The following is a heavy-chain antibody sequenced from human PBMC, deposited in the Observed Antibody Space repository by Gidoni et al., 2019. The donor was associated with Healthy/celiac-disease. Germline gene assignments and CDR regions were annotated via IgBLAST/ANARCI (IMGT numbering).Heavy chain of an antibody. V-gene: IGHV3-20*02. CDR2: INWNGGST. J-gene: IGHJ4*02. CDR1: GFTFDDYG. Sequence: EVQLVESGGGVVRPGGSLRLSFAASGFTFDDYGMRWVRQAPGKGLEWVSGINWNGGSTGYADSVKGRFTISRDNAKNSLYLQMNSLRAEDTALYHCARMGVVVAATPYYFDYWGQGTLVTVSS. D-gene: IGHD2-15*01. CDR3: ARMGVVVAATPYYFDY.